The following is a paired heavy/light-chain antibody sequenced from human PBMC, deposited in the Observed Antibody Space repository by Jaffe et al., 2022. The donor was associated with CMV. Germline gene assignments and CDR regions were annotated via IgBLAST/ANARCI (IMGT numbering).Light chain of an antibody. CDR2: DAS. CDR1: QSVSSY. CDR3: QQRSNWHKT. J-gene: IGKJ1*01. V-gene: IGKV3-11*01. Sequence: EIVLTQSPATLSLSPGERATLSCRASQSVSSYLAWYQQKPGQAPRLLIYDASNRATGIPARFSGSGSGTDFTLTISSLEPEDFAVYYCQQRSNWHKTFGQGTKVEIK.
Heavy chain of an antibody. Sequence: QVQLQESGPGLVKPSETLSLTCTVSGGSVSSYYWSWIRQPPGKGLEWIGYVSYGGITNHNPSLKSRVTISLDTSKNQFSLKLTSVTAADTAVYYCARDLGGAGRPYYFDYWGQGTLVTVSS. D-gene: IGHD6-6*01. J-gene: IGHJ4*02. CDR1: GGSVSSYY. CDR3: ARDLGGAGRPYYFDY. V-gene: IGHV4-59*02. CDR2: VSYGGIT.